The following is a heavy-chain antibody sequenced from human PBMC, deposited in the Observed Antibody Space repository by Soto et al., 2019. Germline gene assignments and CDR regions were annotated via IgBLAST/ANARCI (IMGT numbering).Heavy chain of an antibody. CDR3: ARDFYEGVKGPPAGPDV. V-gene: IGHV4-31*03. D-gene: IGHD3-3*01. CDR2: IYYSGST. J-gene: IGHJ6*04. Sequence: PSETLSLTCTVSGGSISSGGYYWSWIRQHPGKGLEWIGYIYYSGSTYYNPSLKSRVTISVDTSKNQFSLKLSSVTAADTAVYYCARDFYEGVKGPPAGPDVWGKGTTVTVSS. CDR1: GGSISSGGYY.